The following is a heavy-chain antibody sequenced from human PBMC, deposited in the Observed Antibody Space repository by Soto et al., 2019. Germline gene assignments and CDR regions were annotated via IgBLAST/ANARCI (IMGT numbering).Heavy chain of an antibody. D-gene: IGHD5-12*01. Sequence: QVQLQESGPGLVKPSGTLSLTCAVSGGSISSSNWWSWVRQPPGKGLEWIGEIYHSGSTNYNPSLQNRTILSSEKSKMRFAVKPITETSADTAVYEWALGGREGYGGYDLARTYGFDPWRKCTRVTVST. CDR1: GGSISSSNW. CDR2: IYHSGST. V-gene: IGHV4-4*02. J-gene: IGHJ5*02. CDR3: ALGGREGYGGYDLARTYGFDP.